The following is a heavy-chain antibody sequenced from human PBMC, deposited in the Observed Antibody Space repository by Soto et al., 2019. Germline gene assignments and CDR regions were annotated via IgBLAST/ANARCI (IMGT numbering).Heavy chain of an antibody. V-gene: IGHV4-4*07. D-gene: IGHD3-3*01. J-gene: IGHJ4*02. CDR2: IDNSGST. CDR3: ARGGQDFWICPFGY. Sequence: PSETLSLTCTVSGGSISNYFCNWIRQPAGKGLEWIGRIDNSGSTNYNPSLKSRITMSADTSRNQFSLKLNSVTAADTAVYYCARGGQDFWICPFGYWGQVALVTVSS. CDR1: GGSISNYF.